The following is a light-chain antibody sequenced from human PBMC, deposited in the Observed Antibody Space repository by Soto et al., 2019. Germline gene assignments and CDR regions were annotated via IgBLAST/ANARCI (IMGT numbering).Light chain of an antibody. CDR2: GAS. Sequence: EIVMTQSPATLSVSPGERATLSCRASQSVSSNFARYQQKPGQAPRLLIYGASTRATGIRPRFGGSGSGTEFTLTISSLQSEDFAVYYCQQYNNWPPFTFGPGTKVDIK. CDR3: QQYNNWPPFT. V-gene: IGKV3-15*01. CDR1: QSVSSN. J-gene: IGKJ3*01.